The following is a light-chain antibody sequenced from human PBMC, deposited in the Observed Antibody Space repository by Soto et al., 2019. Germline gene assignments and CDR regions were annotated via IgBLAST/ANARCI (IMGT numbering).Light chain of an antibody. CDR3: GTWDSSPSAGV. CDR2: DNN. J-gene: IGLJ2*01. Sequence: QSVLTQPPSVSAAPGQKVTIPCSGGSSNIGNNYVSWYQQLPGTAPKLLIYDNNKRPSGIPDRFSGSKSGTSATLGITGLQTGDEADYYCGTWDSSPSAGVFGGGTKLTVL. V-gene: IGLV1-51*01. CDR1: SSNIGNNY.